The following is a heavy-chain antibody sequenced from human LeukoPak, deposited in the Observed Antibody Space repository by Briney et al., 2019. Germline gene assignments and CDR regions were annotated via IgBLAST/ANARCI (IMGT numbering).Heavy chain of an antibody. Sequence: PGGSLRLSCAASGFTFSSYWMSWVRQAPGKGLEWVANIKQDGSEKYYVDSVKGRFTISRDNAKNSLYLQMNSLRAEDTAVYYCARDRPLSGNWNHKPGYWGQGTLVTVSS. CDR1: GFTFSSYW. V-gene: IGHV3-7*01. CDR3: ARDRPLSGNWNHKPGY. J-gene: IGHJ4*02. D-gene: IGHD1-20*01. CDR2: IKQDGSEK.